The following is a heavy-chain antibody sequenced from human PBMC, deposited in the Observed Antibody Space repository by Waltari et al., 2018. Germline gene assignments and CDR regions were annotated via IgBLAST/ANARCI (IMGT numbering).Heavy chain of an antibody. D-gene: IGHD2-21*01. J-gene: IGHJ4*02. V-gene: IGHV3-23*01. CDR1: GFPFTSYA. Sequence: EVQLLGSGGGWVQPGESLSLSCAASGFPFTSYAMTWVRQAPGKEPEWVSTISDRGANTHYAASVKGRFTISRDNSKSMLYLQMNNLRAEDTALYYCARDVAPTRSPMFDYWGQGTLVIVSS. CDR2: ISDRGANT. CDR3: ARDVAPTRSPMFDY.